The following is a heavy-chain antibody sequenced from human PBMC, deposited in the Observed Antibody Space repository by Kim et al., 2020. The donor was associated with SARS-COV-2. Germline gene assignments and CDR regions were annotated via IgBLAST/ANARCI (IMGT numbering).Heavy chain of an antibody. CDR3: ARVGGYSGYDYYYYGMDV. J-gene: IGHJ6*02. Sequence: KSRVTISVDTSKNQFSLKLSSVTAADTAVYYCARVGGYSGYDYYYYGMDVWGQGTTVTVSS. V-gene: IGHV4-59*01. D-gene: IGHD5-12*01.